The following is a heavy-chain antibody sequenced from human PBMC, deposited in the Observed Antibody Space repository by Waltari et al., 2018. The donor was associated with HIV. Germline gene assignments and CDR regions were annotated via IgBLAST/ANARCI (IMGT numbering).Heavy chain of an antibody. D-gene: IGHD2-8*01. Sequence: QVQLQESGPGLVKPSQTLSLTCTVSGGSISSGSYYWSWIRQPAGKGLEWIGRIYTRGSTNYNPSLKSRVTISVDTSKNQFSLKLSSVTAADTAVYYCAREGYCTNGVCPPGYWGQGTLVTVSS. V-gene: IGHV4-61*02. CDR3: AREGYCTNGVCPPGY. J-gene: IGHJ4*02. CDR2: IYTRGST. CDR1: GGSISSGSYY.